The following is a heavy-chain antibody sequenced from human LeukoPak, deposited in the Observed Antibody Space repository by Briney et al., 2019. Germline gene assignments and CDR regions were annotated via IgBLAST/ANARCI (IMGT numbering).Heavy chain of an antibody. D-gene: IGHD1-26*01. CDR2: IYSGGST. Sequence: GGSLRLSCAASGFTVGSNYMSWVRPAPGKGLEWVSVIYSGGSTYYADSVKGRFIISRDNSKNTLYLQMNSLRAEDTAVYYCARVVLIVGATHFDHWGQGTLVTVSS. J-gene: IGHJ4*02. V-gene: IGHV3-66*01. CDR3: ARVVLIVGATHFDH. CDR1: GFTVGSNY.